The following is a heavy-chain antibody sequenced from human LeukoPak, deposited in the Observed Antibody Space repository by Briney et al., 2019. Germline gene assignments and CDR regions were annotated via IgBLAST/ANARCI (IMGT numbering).Heavy chain of an antibody. V-gene: IGHV4-59*02. Sequence: SETLSLTCTVSGGSVSSYYWSWIRQPPGKGLEWIGYIYYSGSTNYNPSLKSRVTISVDTSKNQFSLKLSSVTAADTAVYYCARESSVLLDYGDSGFDYWGQGTLVTVSS. CDR1: GGSVSSYY. CDR3: ARESSVLLDYGDSGFDY. J-gene: IGHJ4*02. D-gene: IGHD4-17*01. CDR2: IYYSGST.